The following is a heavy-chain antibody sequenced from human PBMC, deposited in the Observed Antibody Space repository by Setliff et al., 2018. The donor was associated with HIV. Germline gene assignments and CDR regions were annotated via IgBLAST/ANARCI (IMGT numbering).Heavy chain of an antibody. Sequence: RASVKVSCKSSGYTFTGSFMHWVRQAPGQGLEWMGWINCNSGGTYYAQNFQGRVTMTRDTSINTAYMELSRLRSDDTAVYYCARDDHGDPFDYWGQGTLVTVSS. CDR1: GYTFTGSF. J-gene: IGHJ4*02. D-gene: IGHD4-17*01. CDR2: INCNSGGT. V-gene: IGHV1-2*02. CDR3: ARDDHGDPFDY.